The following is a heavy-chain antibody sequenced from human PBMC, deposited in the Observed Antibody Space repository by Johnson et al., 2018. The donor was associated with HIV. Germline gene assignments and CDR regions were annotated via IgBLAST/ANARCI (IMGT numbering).Heavy chain of an antibody. CDR3: ARGSSYYYDSSGSDAFDI. Sequence: VQPVESGGGVVHPGKSLRLSRVGSGFTFSIYHMHWVRQATGKGLEWVSAIGTAGDTYYPGYVKGRFTIPRENAKNSLYLQMNSLRAGDTAVYYCARGSSYYYDSSGSDAFDIWGQGTMVTVSS. D-gene: IGHD3-22*01. V-gene: IGHV3-13*01. CDR2: IGTAGDT. J-gene: IGHJ3*02. CDR1: GFTFSIYH.